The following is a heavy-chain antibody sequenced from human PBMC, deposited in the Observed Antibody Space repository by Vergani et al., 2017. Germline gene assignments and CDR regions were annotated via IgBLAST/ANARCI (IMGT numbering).Heavy chain of an antibody. Sequence: QVQLKQWGAGLLKPSETLSLTCAVYGGSFSGYYWSWIRQPPGKGLEWIGEINHSGSTNYNPSLKSRVTISVTTSKNQFSLRLSSVTAADTAVYYCARGRGIQLWFDYYYYYGMDVWGQGTTVTVCS. J-gene: IGHJ6*02. CDR1: GGSFSGYY. CDR2: INHSGST. V-gene: IGHV4-34*01. CDR3: ARGRGIQLWFDYYYYYGMDV. D-gene: IGHD5-18*01.